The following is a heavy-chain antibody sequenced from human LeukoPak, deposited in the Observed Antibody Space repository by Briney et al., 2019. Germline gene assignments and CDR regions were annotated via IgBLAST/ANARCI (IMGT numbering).Heavy chain of an antibody. CDR1: GGSISSSSYY. Sequence: SETLSLTCTVSGGSISSSSYYWGWIRQPPGKGQKWLGSIYYSGSTYYNPSLKSRVTLSVDTSKNQFSLKLSSVSAADTAVYYCARVVTAPYYFDYWGQGTLVTVSS. D-gene: IGHD3-16*02. J-gene: IGHJ4*02. CDR3: ARVVTAPYYFDY. V-gene: IGHV4-39*07. CDR2: IYYSGST.